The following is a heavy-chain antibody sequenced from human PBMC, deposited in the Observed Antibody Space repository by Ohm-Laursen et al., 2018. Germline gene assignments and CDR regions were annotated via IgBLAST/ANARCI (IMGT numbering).Heavy chain of an antibody. CDR2: VSGSGGST. D-gene: IGHD3-10*01. CDR3: ASEIPSRGPQDAFDI. Sequence: SLRLSCAASGFIFSSYAMSWVRQAPGKGLEWVSAVSGSGGSTYNADSVKGRFAISRDNSKNTLYLQMNSLRAKDTAVYYCASEIPSRGPQDAFDIWGQGTVVTVSS. CDR1: GFIFSSYA. V-gene: IGHV3-23*01. J-gene: IGHJ3*02.